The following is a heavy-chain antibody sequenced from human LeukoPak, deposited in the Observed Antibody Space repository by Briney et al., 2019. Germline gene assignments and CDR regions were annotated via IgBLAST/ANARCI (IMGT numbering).Heavy chain of an antibody. V-gene: IGHV4-59*01. J-gene: IGHJ6*03. CDR3: ARGYGDYYYYYMDV. CDR1: GGSISSYY. D-gene: IGHD4-17*01. Sequence: SETLSLTCTVSGGSISSYYWSWIRQPPGKGLEWIGYIYYSGSTNYNPSLKSRVTISVDTPKNQFSLKLSSVTAADTAVYYCARGYGDYYYYYMDVWGKGTTVTISS. CDR2: IYYSGST.